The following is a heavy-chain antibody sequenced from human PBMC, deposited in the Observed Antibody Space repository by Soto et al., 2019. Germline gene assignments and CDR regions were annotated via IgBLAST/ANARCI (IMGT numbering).Heavy chain of an antibody. Sequence: SETLSLTCTVSNGFISGLYWTWIRQPPGKRLEWIGYTILGGSTKYNPSLRSRVTMSLDTSKNYLSLKLTSVTAADTAVYYCARERRGSGSIDSSGQGTLVTVSS. V-gene: IGHV4-59*01. D-gene: IGHD5-12*01. J-gene: IGHJ4*02. CDR3: ARERRGSGSIDS. CDR1: NGFISGLY. CDR2: TILGGST.